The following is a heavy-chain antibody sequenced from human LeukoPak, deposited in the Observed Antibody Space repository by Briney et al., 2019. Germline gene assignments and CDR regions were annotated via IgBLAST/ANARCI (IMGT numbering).Heavy chain of an antibody. D-gene: IGHD5-18*01. Sequence: ASVKVSCKASRYTFTSYDINWVRQATGQGLEWMGWMNPNSGNTGYAQKFQGRVTITRNTSISTAYMELSSLRSEDTAVYYCARVKREGGYSYAYYMDVWGKGTTVTVSS. CDR1: RYTFTSYD. CDR3: ARVKREGGYSYAYYMDV. J-gene: IGHJ6*03. V-gene: IGHV1-8*03. CDR2: MNPNSGNT.